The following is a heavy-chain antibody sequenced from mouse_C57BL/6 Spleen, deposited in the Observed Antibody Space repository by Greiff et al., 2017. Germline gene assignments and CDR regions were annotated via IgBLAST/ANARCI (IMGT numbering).Heavy chain of an antibody. J-gene: IGHJ3*01. D-gene: IGHD1-1*01. CDR2: IDPEDGET. CDR3: AYYYGSSQAWFAY. V-gene: IGHV14-2*01. CDR1: GFNIKDYY. Sequence: EVKLMESGAELVKPGASVKLSCTASGFNIKDYYMHWVKQRPEQGLEWIGRIDPEDGETKYAPKFQGKATITADTPSNTAYLQLSSLTSEDTAVYYCAYYYGSSQAWFAYGGQGTLATVSA.